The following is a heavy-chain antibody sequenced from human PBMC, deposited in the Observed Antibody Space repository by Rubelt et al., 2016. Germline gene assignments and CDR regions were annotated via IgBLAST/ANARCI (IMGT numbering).Heavy chain of an antibody. CDR3: ARQPPDTAALDY. Sequence: QVQLQQWGAGLLKPSETLSLTCAVYGGSFSGYYWSWIRQPPGKGPEWLAYTHDSGETKYNPSLKSRLIISVDTSKNQLSRKWSPVTAADTAVYHCARQPPDTAALDYWGQGVLVTVSS. J-gene: IGHJ4*02. CDR2: THDSGET. D-gene: IGHD2-21*02. V-gene: IGHV4-34*02. CDR1: GGSFSGYY.